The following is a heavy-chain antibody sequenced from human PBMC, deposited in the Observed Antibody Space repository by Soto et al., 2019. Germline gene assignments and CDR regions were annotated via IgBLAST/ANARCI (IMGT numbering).Heavy chain of an antibody. CDR2: INPSGGST. D-gene: IGHD2-8*01. Sequence: ASVKVSCKASGYTFTSYYMHWVRQAPGQGLEWMGIINPSGGSTNYAQKLQGRVAMTRDTSTSTVYMELNSLRSEDTAVYYCARPPYPGCINAVCYPLDYWGQGTLVTVSS. J-gene: IGHJ4*02. V-gene: IGHV1-46*01. CDR3: ARPPYPGCINAVCYPLDY. CDR1: GYTFTSYY.